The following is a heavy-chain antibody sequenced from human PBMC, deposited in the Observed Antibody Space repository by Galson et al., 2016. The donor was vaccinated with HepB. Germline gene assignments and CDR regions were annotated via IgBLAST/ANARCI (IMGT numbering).Heavy chain of an antibody. CDR2: IYYTGST. Sequence: SETLSLTCTVSGGSITTYYWSWIRQPPGKGLEWLAYIYYTGSTNYNPSLKSRVTISIDTSKNQFSLRLTSVTAADTAVYFCASHLHGSGSSGYFDYWGPGTLVTVSS. D-gene: IGHD3-10*01. V-gene: IGHV4-59*01. CDR3: ASHLHGSGSSGYFDY. CDR1: GGSITTYY. J-gene: IGHJ4*02.